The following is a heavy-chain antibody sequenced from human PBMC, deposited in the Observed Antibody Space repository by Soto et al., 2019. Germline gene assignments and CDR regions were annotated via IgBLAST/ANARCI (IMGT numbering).Heavy chain of an antibody. J-gene: IGHJ4*02. D-gene: IGHD4-17*01. CDR1: GGSISSGGYY. V-gene: IGHV4-31*03. CDR3: ARGRGTVTTVTTHLDY. Sequence: QVQLQESGPGLVKPSQTLSLTCTVSGGSISSGGYYWSWIRQHPGKGLEWIGYIYYRGSTYYNPSLKSRVTISVDSSKNQFSLKLSSVTAADTAVYYCARGRGTVTTVTTHLDYWGQGTLVTVSS. CDR2: IYYRGST.